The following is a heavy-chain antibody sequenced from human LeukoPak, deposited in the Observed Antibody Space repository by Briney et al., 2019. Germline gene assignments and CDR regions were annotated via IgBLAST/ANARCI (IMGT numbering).Heavy chain of an antibody. CDR3: ARAYCSGGSCGFDP. J-gene: IGHJ5*02. CDR1: GFTFDDYG. D-gene: IGHD2-15*01. CDR2: INWNGGST. Sequence: GGSLRLSCAASGFTFDDYGMSWVRQAPGKGLEWVSGINWNGGSTGYADSVKGRFTISRDNAKNSLYLQMNSLRAEDTALYYCARAYCSGGSCGFDPWGQGTLVTVSS. V-gene: IGHV3-20*04.